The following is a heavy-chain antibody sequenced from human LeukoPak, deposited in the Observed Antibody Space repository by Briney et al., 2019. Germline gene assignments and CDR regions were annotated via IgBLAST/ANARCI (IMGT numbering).Heavy chain of an antibody. CDR3: ARDNYAGANWFDP. D-gene: IGHD1-7*01. J-gene: IGHJ5*02. Sequence: ASVTVSCKASGGTFSSYAISWVRQAPGQGLEWMGGIIPIFGTANYAQKFQGRVTITTDESTSTAYMELSSLRSEDTAVYYCARDNYAGANWFDPWGQGTLVTVSS. V-gene: IGHV1-69*05. CDR1: GGTFSSYA. CDR2: IIPIFGTA.